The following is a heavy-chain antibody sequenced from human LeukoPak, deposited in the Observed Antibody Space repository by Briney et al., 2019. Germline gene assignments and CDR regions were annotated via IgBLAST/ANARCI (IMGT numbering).Heavy chain of an antibody. CDR2: INHSGST. D-gene: IGHD1-7*01. V-gene: IGHV4-34*01. CDR1: GGSFSGYY. CDR3: ARGLKLLSNYYYYYMDV. Sequence: PSETLSLTCAVYGGSFSGYYWSWICQPPGKGLEWIGEINHSGSTNYNPSLKSRVTISVDTSKNQFSLKLSPVTAADTAVYYCARGLKLLSNYYYYYMDVWGKGTTVTVSS. J-gene: IGHJ6*03.